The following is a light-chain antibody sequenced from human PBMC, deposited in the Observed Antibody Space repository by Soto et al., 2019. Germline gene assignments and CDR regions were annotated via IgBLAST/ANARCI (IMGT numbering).Light chain of an antibody. CDR2: DAS. V-gene: IGKV3-11*01. CDR3: QQRSNWPYT. CDR1: QSVSSY. J-gene: IGKJ4*01. Sequence: EIVLTQSPATLSLSPGERAALSCRASQSVSSYLAWYQQKPGQAPRLLIYDASKRAPGIPARFTGSGSGTDFTRTISSLEPEDFAVYCCQQRSNWPYTFGGGTKVEI.